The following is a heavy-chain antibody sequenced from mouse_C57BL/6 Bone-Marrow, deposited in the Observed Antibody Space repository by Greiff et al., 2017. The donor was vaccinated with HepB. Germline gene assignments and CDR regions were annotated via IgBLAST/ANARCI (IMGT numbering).Heavy chain of an antibody. V-gene: IGHV1-50*01. CDR2: IDPSDGYT. Sequence: QVQLQQPGAELVKPGASVKLSCKASGYTFTSYWMQWVKQRPGQGLEWIGEIDPSDGYTNYNHKFKGKATLTVDTSSSTAYMKLSSLTSEDSAVYYCASWGISAWFAYWGQGTPLTVSA. J-gene: IGHJ3*01. CDR1: GYTFTSYW. D-gene: IGHD4-1*01. CDR3: ASWGISAWFAY.